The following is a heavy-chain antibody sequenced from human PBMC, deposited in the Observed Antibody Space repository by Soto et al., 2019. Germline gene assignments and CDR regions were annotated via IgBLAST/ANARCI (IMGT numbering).Heavy chain of an antibody. CDR1: GGSISSYY. Sequence: QVQLQESGPGLVKPSETLSLTCTVSGGSISSYYWSWIRQPPGKGLEWIGYIYYSGSTNYNPSLKSRVTISVDTSKNQFSLKLSSVNAADTAVYYCARARAAAGLFDYCGQGTLVTVSS. CDR2: IYYSGST. J-gene: IGHJ4*02. CDR3: ARARAAAGLFDY. D-gene: IGHD6-13*01. V-gene: IGHV4-59*01.